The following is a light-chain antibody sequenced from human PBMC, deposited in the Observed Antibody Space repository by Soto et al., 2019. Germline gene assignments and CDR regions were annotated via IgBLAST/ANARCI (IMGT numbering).Light chain of an antibody. CDR3: SSYAGDNNLV. CDR2: DVT. V-gene: IGLV2-11*01. Sequence: QSVLAQPRSVSGSPGQSVTISCTGTISDVGGYNYVSWYQHHPGKAPKLLISDVTKRPSWVPDRFSGSKSGNTASLTISDLQAEDEADYYCSSYAGDNNLVFGGGTNVTVL. CDR1: ISDVGGYNY. J-gene: IGLJ2*01.